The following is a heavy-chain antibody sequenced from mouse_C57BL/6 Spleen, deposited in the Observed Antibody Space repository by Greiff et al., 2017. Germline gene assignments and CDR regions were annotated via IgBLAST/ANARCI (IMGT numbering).Heavy chain of an antibody. CDR2: IYPGDGDT. J-gene: IGHJ1*03. Sequence: VQLQESGPELVKPGASVKISCKASGYAFSSSWMNWVKQRPGKGLEWIGRIYPGDGDTNYNGKFKGKATLTADKSSSTAYMQLSSLTSEDSAVYFSAREGWLLRDFDVWGTGTTVTVSS. D-gene: IGHD2-3*01. CDR1: GYAFSSSW. CDR3: AREGWLLRDFDV. V-gene: IGHV1-82*01.